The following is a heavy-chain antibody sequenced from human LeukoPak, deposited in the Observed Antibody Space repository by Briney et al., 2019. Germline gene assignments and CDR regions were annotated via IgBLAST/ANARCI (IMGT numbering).Heavy chain of an antibody. CDR2: INQESNEK. V-gene: IGHV3-7*01. J-gene: IGHJ4*02. CDR3: AREVDRSFGY. D-gene: IGHD2-15*01. Sequence: GGSLRLSCAASGFTFSSLWMSWVRQAPGKGPEWVANINQESNEKYYVDSVRGRFTISRDNAKNSLSLQMNSLRVEDTAVYYCAREVDRSFGYWGQGNLVTVSS. CDR1: GFTFSSLW.